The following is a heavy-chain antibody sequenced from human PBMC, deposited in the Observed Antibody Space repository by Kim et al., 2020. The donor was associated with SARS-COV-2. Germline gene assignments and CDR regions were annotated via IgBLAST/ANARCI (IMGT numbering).Heavy chain of an antibody. Sequence: TTDYAAPVKGRFTISRDDSKNTLYLQMNSLKTEDTAVYYCTTAMWGGHDYWGQGTLVTVSS. D-gene: IGHD3-10*02. CDR3: TTAMWGGHDY. V-gene: IGHV3-15*01. J-gene: IGHJ4*02. CDR2: TT.